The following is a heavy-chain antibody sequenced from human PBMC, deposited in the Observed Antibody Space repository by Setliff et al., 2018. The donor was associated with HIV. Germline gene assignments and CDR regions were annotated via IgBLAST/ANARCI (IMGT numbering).Heavy chain of an antibody. CDR2: INHSGST. CDR3: AREATPRHSSGWVYFDY. Sequence: SETLSLTCAVYGGSLSGYYWSWIRQPPGKGLEWFGEINHSGSTNYNPSLKRRVTISVDTSKNQFSLKLSSATAADPAVYYCAREATPRHSSGWVYFDYWGQGMMVTVSS. V-gene: IGHV4-34*01. D-gene: IGHD6-19*01. J-gene: IGHJ4*02. CDR1: GGSLSGYY.